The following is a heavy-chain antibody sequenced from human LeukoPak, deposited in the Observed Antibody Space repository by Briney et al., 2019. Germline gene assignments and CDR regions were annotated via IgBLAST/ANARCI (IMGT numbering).Heavy chain of an antibody. D-gene: IGHD2-2*01. V-gene: IGHV3-30*04. CDR1: GFTFSSYA. CDR3: ARTIVVVPADISVAAAGPFDY. CDR2: ISYDGSNK. J-gene: IGHJ4*02. Sequence: PGRSLRLSCAASGFTFSSYAMHWVRQAPGKGLEWVAVISYDGSNKYYADSVKGRFTISRDNSKNTLYLQMNSLRAEDTAVYYCARTIVVVPADISVAAAGPFDYWGQGTLVTVSS.